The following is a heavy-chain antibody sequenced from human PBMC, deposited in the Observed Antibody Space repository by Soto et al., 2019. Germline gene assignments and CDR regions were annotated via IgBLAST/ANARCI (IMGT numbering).Heavy chain of an antibody. CDR2: IIPIFGTA. CDR3: ARAPPLTYCGGDCPTPYLGGSVAY. D-gene: IGHD2-21*02. J-gene: IGHJ4*02. V-gene: IGHV1-69*01. CDR1: GGTFSSYA. Sequence: QVQLVQSGAEVKKPGSSVKVSCKASGGTFSSYAISWVRQAPGQGLEWMGGIIPIFGTANYAQKFQGRVTITADESTSTAYMELSSLRSEDTAVYYCARAPPLTYCGGDCPTPYLGGSVAYWCQGTLVTVSS.